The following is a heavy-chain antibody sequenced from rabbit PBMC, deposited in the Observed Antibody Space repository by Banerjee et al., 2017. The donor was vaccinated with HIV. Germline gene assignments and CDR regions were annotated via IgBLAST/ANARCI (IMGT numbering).Heavy chain of an antibody. CDR2: IYADISGTS. V-gene: IGHV1S40*01. CDR1: GFSFSSSYC. Sequence: QSLEESGGDLVKPGASLTLTCTASGFSFSSSYCMCWVRQAPGKGLEWIACIYADISGTSYYASWAKGRFTISLDNAQNTVFLQMTSLTAADTATYFCARWSASSSGYYTPYYYGMDLWGPGTLVTVS. D-gene: IGHD1-1*01. J-gene: IGHJ6*01. CDR3: ARWSASSSGYYTPYYYGMDL.